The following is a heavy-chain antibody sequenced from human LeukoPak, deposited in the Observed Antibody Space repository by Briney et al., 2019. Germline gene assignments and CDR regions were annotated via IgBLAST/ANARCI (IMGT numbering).Heavy chain of an antibody. D-gene: IGHD3-10*01. J-gene: IGHJ3*02. V-gene: IGHV4-4*07. CDR1: GGSFSTYY. CDR3: ARFITIPGVAFDI. CDR2: IYTSGNT. Sequence: NPSETLSLTCTVSGGSFSTYYWSWIRKPAGRGLEWIGRIYTSGNTHYNPSLKSRVTMPVDTSQNQFSLNLSSVTAADTAVYYCARFITIPGVAFDIWGQGTMVTVSS.